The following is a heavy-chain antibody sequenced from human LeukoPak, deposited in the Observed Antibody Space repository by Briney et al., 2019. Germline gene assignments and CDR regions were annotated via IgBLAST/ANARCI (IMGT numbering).Heavy chain of an antibody. D-gene: IGHD2-2*02. CDR3: ARGPYCSSTSCYRAIRWFDP. CDR2: IYYSGST. CDR1: GGSISSYY. V-gene: IGHV4-59*01. J-gene: IGHJ5*02. Sequence: SETLSLTCTVSGGSISSYYWSWIRQPPGKGLEWIGYIYYSGSTNYNPSLKSRVTISVDTSKNQFSLKLCSVTAADTVVYYCARGPYCSSTSCYRAIRWFDPWGQGTLVTVSS.